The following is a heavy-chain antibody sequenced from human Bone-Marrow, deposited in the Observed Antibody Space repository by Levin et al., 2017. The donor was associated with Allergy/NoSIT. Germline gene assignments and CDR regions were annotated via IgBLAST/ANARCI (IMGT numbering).Heavy chain of an antibody. Sequence: GGSLRLSCVASGFTVSSNYMSWVRQAPGKGLEWVSVLYSDGRTYYADSVKGRFTISRDNPKNTLYLQMNSLRDEDTAVYYCAGHSGGWYGRGWFDPWGQGTLVPVSS. CDR3: AGHSGGWYGRGWFDP. D-gene: IGHD6-19*01. V-gene: IGHV3-66*04. J-gene: IGHJ5*02. CDR2: LYSDGRT. CDR1: GFTVSSNY.